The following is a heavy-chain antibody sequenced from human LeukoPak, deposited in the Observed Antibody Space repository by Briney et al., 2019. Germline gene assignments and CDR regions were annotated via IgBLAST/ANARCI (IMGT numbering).Heavy chain of an antibody. V-gene: IGHV3-11*03. D-gene: IGHD2-2*02. J-gene: IGHJ4*02. CDR1: GFIFSDHY. CDR2: ISTSSTYT. CDR3: ARCYCTSTNCYRFFDY. Sequence: PGGSLRLSCAASGFIFSDHYMSWIRQAPGNWLEWDSYISTSSTYTNYADSVKGRFTISRDNAKNLLYLQMNSLRAEDTAVYYCARCYCTSTNCYRFFDYWGQGALVTVSS.